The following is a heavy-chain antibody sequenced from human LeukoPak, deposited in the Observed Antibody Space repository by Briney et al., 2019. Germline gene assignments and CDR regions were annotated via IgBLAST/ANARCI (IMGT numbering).Heavy chain of an antibody. J-gene: IGHJ6*02. D-gene: IGHD2-2*01. CDR1: GVTLSTYA. V-gene: IGHV3-48*02. Sequence: GGSLRLSCAASGVTLSTYAMSWARQAPGKGLEWVSYITSSSSAIYYADSVKGRFTISRDNARSSLYLQMNSLRDEDTAIYYCARSESSTSGRYYGMDVWGQGTTVTVSS. CDR2: ITSSSSAI. CDR3: ARSESSTSGRYYGMDV.